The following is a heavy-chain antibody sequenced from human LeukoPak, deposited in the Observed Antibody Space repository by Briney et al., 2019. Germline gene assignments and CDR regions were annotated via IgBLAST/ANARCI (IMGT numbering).Heavy chain of an antibody. D-gene: IGHD6-19*01. CDR1: GFTFSNYD. CDR3: AKGKDSVAGATNDY. V-gene: IGHV3-30*18. Sequence: GGSLSHSCAASGFTFSNYDMHWVRQAPGKGLEWVAVISYDGSNKYYADSVKGRFTISRDNSKNTLYLQMNSLRAEDTAVYYCAKGKDSVAGATNDYWGEGTLVTVSS. J-gene: IGHJ4*02. CDR2: ISYDGSNK.